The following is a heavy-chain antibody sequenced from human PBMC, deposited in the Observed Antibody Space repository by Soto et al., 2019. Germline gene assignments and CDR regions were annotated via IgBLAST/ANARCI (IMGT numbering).Heavy chain of an antibody. D-gene: IGHD3-9*01. J-gene: IGHJ4*02. V-gene: IGHV3-23*01. CDR2: ISGSGGST. CDR3: ASRPVSPWLPPYSYFDY. Sequence: QPGGSLRLSCAASGFTVSSYAMSWVRQAPGKGLEWVSAISGSGGSTYYADSVKGRFTISRDNSKNTLYLQMTSLRAEDTAVYYCASRPVSPWLPPYSYFDYWGQGTLVTVSS. CDR1: GFTVSSYA.